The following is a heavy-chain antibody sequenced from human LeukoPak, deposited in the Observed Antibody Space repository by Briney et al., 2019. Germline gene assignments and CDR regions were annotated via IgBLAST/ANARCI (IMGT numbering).Heavy chain of an antibody. D-gene: IGHD6-13*01. CDR1: GGSISSYY. CDR3: ARVTGYMTEDYFDY. J-gene: IGHJ4*02. CDR2: IYYSGST. V-gene: IGHV4-59*01. Sequence: ASETLSLTCTVSGGSISSYYWSWIRQPPGKGLEWIGYIYYSGSTNYNPSLKSRVTISVDTSKNQFSLRLSSVTAADTAVYYCARVTGYMTEDYFDYWGQGTLITVSS.